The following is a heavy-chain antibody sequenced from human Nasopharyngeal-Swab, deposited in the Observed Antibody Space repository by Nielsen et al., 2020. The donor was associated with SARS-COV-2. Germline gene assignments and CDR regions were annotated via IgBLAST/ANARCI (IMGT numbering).Heavy chain of an antibody. CDR2: ISSSSSYT. V-gene: IGHV3-11*05. J-gene: IGHJ3*02. CDR3: ARAGRGVTIRAFDI. Sequence: GESLKISCAASGFTFSDYYMSWIRQAPGKGLEWVSYISSSSSYTNYADSVKGRFTISRDNAKNSLYLQMNSLRAEDTAVYYCARAGRGVTIRAFDIWGQGTMVTVSS. D-gene: IGHD3-10*01. CDR1: GFTFSDYY.